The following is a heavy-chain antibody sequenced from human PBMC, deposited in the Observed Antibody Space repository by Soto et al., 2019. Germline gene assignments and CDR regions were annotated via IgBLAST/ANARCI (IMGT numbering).Heavy chain of an antibody. D-gene: IGHD1-26*01. CDR3: ARGGATVGSLFYWYFDL. CDR1: GGSISSSNW. Sequence: QVQLQESGPGLVKPSGTLSLTCAVSGGSISSSNWWSWVRQPPGKGLEWIGEIYHSGSTNYNPSPKSQFTIPEAKPKNHSSLKLTSGPAPATAVYYWARGGATVGSLFYWYFDLGGRGTLFTVSS. V-gene: IGHV4-4*02. CDR2: IYHSGST. J-gene: IGHJ2*01.